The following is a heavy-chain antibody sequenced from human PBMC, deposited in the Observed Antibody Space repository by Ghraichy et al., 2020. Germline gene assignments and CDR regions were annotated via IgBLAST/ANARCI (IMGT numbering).Heavy chain of an antibody. CDR1: GGSISSYS. CDR3: ASVLSSLVGATKRIWFDP. CDR2: LYYSGST. V-gene: IGHV4-59*01. J-gene: IGHJ5*02. D-gene: IGHD1-26*01. Sequence: SETLSLTCTVSGGSISSYSWSWIRQPPGKRLEWIGYLYYSGSTNFNPSLKSRVTISVDTSKNQFSLELSSVTAADTAVYYCASVLSSLVGATKRIWFDPWGQGTLVTVSS.